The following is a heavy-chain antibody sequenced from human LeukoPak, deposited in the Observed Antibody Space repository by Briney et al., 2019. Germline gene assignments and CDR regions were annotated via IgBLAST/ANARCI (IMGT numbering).Heavy chain of an antibody. Sequence: SETLSLTCTVSGGSISSSSYYWGWIRQPPGKGLEWIGSIYYSGSTHYNPSLKSRVTISVDTSKNQFSLKLSSVTAADTAVYYCASYSGSYYHLDYWGQGTLVTVSS. CDR2: IYYSGST. V-gene: IGHV4-39*01. D-gene: IGHD1-26*01. CDR1: GGSISSSSYY. CDR3: ASYSGSYYHLDY. J-gene: IGHJ4*02.